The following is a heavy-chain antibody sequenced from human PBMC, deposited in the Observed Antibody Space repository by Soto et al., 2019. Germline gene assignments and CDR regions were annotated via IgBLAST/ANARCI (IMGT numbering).Heavy chain of an antibody. CDR1: GYTFTTFG. D-gene: IGHD5-18*01. Sequence: QVQLVQSGADVKKPGASGKVSCKASGYTFTTFGISWVRQAPGQGLEWMGWINAYNGNTNYAQKLQGRATMTADTSTSTAYMELRSPRSDDAAVYYCARIQLWSRGGDYWGQGTLVTVSS. CDR3: ARIQLWSRGGDY. J-gene: IGHJ4*02. V-gene: IGHV1-18*01. CDR2: INAYNGNT.